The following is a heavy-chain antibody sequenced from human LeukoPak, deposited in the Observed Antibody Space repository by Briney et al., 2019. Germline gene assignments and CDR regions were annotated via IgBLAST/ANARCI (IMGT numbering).Heavy chain of an antibody. CDR3: AKDPFPCSGTGCYAGLFDY. Sequence: AGGSLRLSCAASGFTFGDYALSWVRQTPGKGLEWVSSISGSGDTTYYADSVKGRFTISRDNSENTLHLQLNSLRVEDTAEYYCAKDPFPCSGTGCYAGLFDYWGQGTLVTVSS. J-gene: IGHJ4*02. CDR1: GFTFGDYA. D-gene: IGHD2-2*01. V-gene: IGHV3-23*01. CDR2: ISGSGDTT.